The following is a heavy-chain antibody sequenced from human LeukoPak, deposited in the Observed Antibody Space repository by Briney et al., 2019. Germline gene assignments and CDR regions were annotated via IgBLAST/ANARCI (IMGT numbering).Heavy chain of an antibody. CDR1: SGFA. J-gene: IGHJ4*02. Sequence: PGGSLRLSCAAFSGFAMSWVRQAPGKRLEWVSAINGRGDDTYYPDSVKGRFTISRDNSNNTLYLQMNSLRADDTAVYYCAKGLRESSSFFDSWGQGIPVTVSS. CDR2: INGRGDDT. V-gene: IGHV3-23*01. CDR3: AKGLRESSSFFDS.